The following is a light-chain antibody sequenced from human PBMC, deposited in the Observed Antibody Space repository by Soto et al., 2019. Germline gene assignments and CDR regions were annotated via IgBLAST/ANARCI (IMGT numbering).Light chain of an antibody. V-gene: IGLV2-14*01. CDR2: QVT. Sequence: QSPLTQPAAVFGSPEHSITISCTGTSSDLAIYNYGSWYQQHPGKAPKLMIYQVTNRPSGVSNRFSGSRSGNTASLTISGLQAEEEADYYCSSYTDSSNYVFGTGTKVTVL. CDR3: SSYTDSSNYV. J-gene: IGLJ1*01. CDR1: SSDLAIYNY.